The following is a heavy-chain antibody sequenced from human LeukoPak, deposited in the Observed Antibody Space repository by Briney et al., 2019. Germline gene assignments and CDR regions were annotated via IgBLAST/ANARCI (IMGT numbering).Heavy chain of an antibody. D-gene: IGHD6-13*01. J-gene: IGHJ6*02. Sequence: ASVKVSCKASGYTFTGYYMHWVRQAPGQGLEWMGWINPNSGGTNYAQKFQGWVTMTRDTSISTAYMELSRLRSDDTAVYYCARDLGSSWPTTYYHYGMDVWGQGTTVTVSS. CDR3: ARDLGSSWPTTYYHYGMDV. CDR2: INPNSGGT. CDR1: GYTFTGYY. V-gene: IGHV1-2*04.